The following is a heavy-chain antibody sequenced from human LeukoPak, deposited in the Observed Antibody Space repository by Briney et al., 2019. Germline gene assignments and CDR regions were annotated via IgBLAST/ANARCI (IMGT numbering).Heavy chain of an antibody. D-gene: IGHD3-22*01. CDR3: ARGGQHSSGYYYVYYYYYMDV. CDR2: IYTSGST. J-gene: IGHJ6*03. CDR1: GGSISSYY. Sequence: SETLSLTCTVSGGSISSYYWSWIRQSAGKGLEWIGRIYTSGSTNYNPSLKSRVTMSVDTSKNQFSLKLSSVTAADTAVYYCARGGQHSSGYYYVYYYYYMDVWGKGTTVTISS. V-gene: IGHV4-4*07.